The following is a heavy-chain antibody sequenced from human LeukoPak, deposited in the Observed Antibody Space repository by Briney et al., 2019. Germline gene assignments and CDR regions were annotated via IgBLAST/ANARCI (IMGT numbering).Heavy chain of an antibody. D-gene: IGHD6-13*01. CDR2: INPSGGST. CDR1: GYTFTSYY. CDR3: ARESLPLYSSSSENWFDP. V-gene: IGHV1-46*01. J-gene: IGHJ5*02. Sequence: ASVKVSCTASGYTFTSYYMHWVRQAPGQGLEWMGIINPSGGSTSYAQKFQGRVTMTRDTSTSTVYMELSSLRSEDTAVYYCARESLPLYSSSSENWFDPWGQGTLVTVSS.